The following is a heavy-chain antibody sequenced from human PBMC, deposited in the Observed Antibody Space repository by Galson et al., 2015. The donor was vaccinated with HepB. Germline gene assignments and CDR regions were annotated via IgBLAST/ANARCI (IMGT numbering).Heavy chain of an antibody. V-gene: IGHV3-7*03. CDR1: GFTFTTYW. CDR2: IKQDGSEK. Sequence: SLRLSCAASGFTFTTYWMSWVRQAPGMGLEWVANIKQDGSEKYYVDSVRGRFTISRDNAKNSLYLQMNSLRAEDTAVYYCVRRRGSSGSYFLDYWGQGTLVTVSS. CDR3: VRRRGSSGSYFLDY. J-gene: IGHJ4*02. D-gene: IGHD1-26*01.